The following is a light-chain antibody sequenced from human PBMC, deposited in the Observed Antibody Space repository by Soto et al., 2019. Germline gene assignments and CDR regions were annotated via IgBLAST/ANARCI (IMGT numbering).Light chain of an antibody. Sequence: EIVLTQSPATLSVSPGERATLSCRASQSLSSNLAWYQQKPGQAPRLLIYGASTRATGTPARFSGSGSGTHFTLTISSLQPEDFAVYYCQQYNDWPPYTFGLGTKLEIK. J-gene: IGKJ2*01. CDR1: QSLSSN. V-gene: IGKV3-15*01. CDR3: QQYNDWPPYT. CDR2: GAS.